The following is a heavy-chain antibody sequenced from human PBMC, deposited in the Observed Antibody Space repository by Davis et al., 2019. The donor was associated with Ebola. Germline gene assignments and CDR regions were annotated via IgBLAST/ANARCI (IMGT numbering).Heavy chain of an antibody. Sequence: PGGSLRLSCAASGFTFSSYAISWVRQAPGKGLEWVSAISGSGGSTYYADSVKGRFTISRDNSKNTLYLQMNSLRAEDTAVYYCAKQPTVVTRALLDYWGQGTLVTVSS. D-gene: IGHD4-23*01. J-gene: IGHJ4*02. CDR3: AKQPTVVTRALLDY. CDR1: GFTFSSYA. CDR2: ISGSGGST. V-gene: IGHV3-23*01.